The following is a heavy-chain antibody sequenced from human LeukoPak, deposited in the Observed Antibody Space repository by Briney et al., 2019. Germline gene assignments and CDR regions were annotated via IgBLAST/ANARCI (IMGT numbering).Heavy chain of an antibody. J-gene: IGHJ4*02. D-gene: IGHD3-9*01. Sequence: ASVKVSCKASGYTFTSYDIDWVRQATGQGLEWMGWMNPNSGNTGYAQKFQGRVTMTRNTSISTAYMELSSLRSEDTAVYYCARGLTGYYRFDYWGQGTQVTVSS. CDR1: GYTFTSYD. CDR2: MNPNSGNT. V-gene: IGHV1-8*01. CDR3: ARGLTGYYRFDY.